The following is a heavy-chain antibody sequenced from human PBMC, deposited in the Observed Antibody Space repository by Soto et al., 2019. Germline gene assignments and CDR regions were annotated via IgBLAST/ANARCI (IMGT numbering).Heavy chain of an antibody. Sequence: VTVATKAHGTPFGSYPIRRLLQAPGQGLEWMGGIIPIFGTANYAQKFQGRVTITADKSTSTAYMELSSLRSEDTAVYYCARAGTAMAEGAFEIWGQGTMVIVSS. CDR2: IIPIFGTA. V-gene: IGHV1-69*06. CDR1: GTPFGSYP. CDR3: ARAGTAMAEGAFEI. J-gene: IGHJ3*02. D-gene: IGHD5-18*01.